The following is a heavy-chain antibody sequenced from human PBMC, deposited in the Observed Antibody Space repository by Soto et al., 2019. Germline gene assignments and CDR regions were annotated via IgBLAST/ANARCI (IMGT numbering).Heavy chain of an antibody. J-gene: IGHJ5*02. CDR1: GGSFSGYY. CDR3: ARGRGAAAINWFDP. CDR2: INHSGST. D-gene: IGHD6-13*01. V-gene: IGHV4-34*01. Sequence: SETLSLTCAVYGGSFSGYYWSWIRQPPGKGLEWIGEINHSGSTNYNPSLKSRVTISVDASKNQFSLKLSSVTAADTAVYYCARGRGAAAINWFDPWGQGTLVTVS.